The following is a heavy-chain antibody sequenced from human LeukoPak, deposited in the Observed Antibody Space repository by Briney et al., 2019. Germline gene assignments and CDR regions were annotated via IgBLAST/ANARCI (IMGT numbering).Heavy chain of an antibody. D-gene: IGHD6-19*01. CDR3: ARDPSSGWPLDY. CDR1: GGSFSGYY. J-gene: IGHJ4*02. Sequence: SETLSLTCAVYGGSFSGYYWSWIRQPPGKGLEWIGEIYHSGSTNYNPSLKSRVTISVDKSKNQFSLKLSSVTAADTAVYYCARDPSSGWPLDYWGQGTLVTVSS. CDR2: IYHSGST. V-gene: IGHV4-34*01.